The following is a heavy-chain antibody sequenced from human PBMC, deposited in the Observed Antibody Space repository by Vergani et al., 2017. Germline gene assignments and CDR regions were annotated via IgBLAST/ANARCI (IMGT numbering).Heavy chain of an antibody. Sequence: QITLKESGPTLVKPTPTLTLTCTFSGFSLSTSGVGVGWIRQPPGKALEWLALIYWDDDKRYSPSLRSRLTITKDTSKNQVVLTMTNMDPVDTATYYCAHRQVDILTGYYFFDYWGQGTLVTVSS. CDR2: IYWDDDK. CDR1: GFSLSTSGVG. V-gene: IGHV2-5*02. CDR3: AHRQVDILTGYYFFDY. J-gene: IGHJ4*02. D-gene: IGHD3-9*01.